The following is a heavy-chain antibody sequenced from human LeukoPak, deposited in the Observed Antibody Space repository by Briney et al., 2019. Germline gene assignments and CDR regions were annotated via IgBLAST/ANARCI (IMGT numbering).Heavy chain of an antibody. CDR1: GYTFTGYY. V-gene: IGHV1-2*02. CDR3: VRVTSGRMDFDY. J-gene: IGHJ4*02. CDR2: INPNSGGT. D-gene: IGHD6-19*01. Sequence: ASVKVSCKASGYTFTGYYMHWVRQAPGQGLEWMGWINPNSGGTNYAQKFQGRVTMTRDTSISTAYMELSSLTSEDTAVYYCVRVTSGRMDFDYWGQGTLVTVSS.